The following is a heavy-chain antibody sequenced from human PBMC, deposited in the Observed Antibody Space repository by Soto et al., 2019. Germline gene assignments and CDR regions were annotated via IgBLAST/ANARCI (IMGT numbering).Heavy chain of an antibody. CDR1: GYTFTSYG. CDR2: ISAYNGNT. V-gene: IGHV1-18*01. J-gene: IGHJ6*02. Sequence: GASVKVSCKASGYTFTSYGISWVRQAPGQGLEWMGWISAYNGNTNYAQKLQGRVTMTTDTSTSTAYMELRSLRSDDTAVYYCARRLAAAERSDYYYYYGMDVWGQGTTVTVSS. D-gene: IGHD6-13*01. CDR3: ARRLAAAERSDYYYYYGMDV.